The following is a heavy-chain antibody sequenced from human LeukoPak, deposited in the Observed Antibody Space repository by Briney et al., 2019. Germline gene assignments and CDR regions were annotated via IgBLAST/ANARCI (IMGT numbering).Heavy chain of an antibody. J-gene: IGHJ4*02. D-gene: IGHD3-22*01. Sequence: SETLSLTCTVSGGSISSYYWGWIRQPPGKGLEWIGSIYYSGSTYYNPSLKSRVTISVDTSKNQFSLKLSSVTAADTAVYYCVGYYYDSSGYYRDYWGQGTLVTVSS. CDR2: IYYSGST. CDR1: GGSISSYY. CDR3: VGYYYDSSGYYRDY. V-gene: IGHV4-39*01.